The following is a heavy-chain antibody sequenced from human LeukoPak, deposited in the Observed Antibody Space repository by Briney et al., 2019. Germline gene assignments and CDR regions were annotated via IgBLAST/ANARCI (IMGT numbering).Heavy chain of an antibody. V-gene: IGHV1-3*01. J-gene: IGHJ5*02. Sequence: ASVKVSCTASGYTFTTYAMHWVRQAPGQRLEWLGWINAASGNTRYSQKFQGRVTITRDTSASTAYMELSSLTSEDTALYYCARDRNWFDPWGQGTLVTVSS. CDR1: GYTFTTYA. CDR2: INAASGNT. CDR3: ARDRNWFDP.